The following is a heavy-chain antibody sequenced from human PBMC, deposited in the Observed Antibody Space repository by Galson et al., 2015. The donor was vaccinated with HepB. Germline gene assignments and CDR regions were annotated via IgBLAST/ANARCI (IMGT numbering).Heavy chain of an antibody. J-gene: IGHJ4*02. Sequence: SLRLSCAASGFTFSSYGMHWVRQAPGKGLEWVAVIWYDGSNKYYADSVKGRFTISRDNSKNTLYLQMNSLRAEDTAVYYCARTGIAAAGYYFDYWGQGTLVTVSS. CDR3: ARTGIAAAGYYFDY. CDR2: IWYDGSNK. D-gene: IGHD6-13*01. V-gene: IGHV3-33*08. CDR1: GFTFSSYG.